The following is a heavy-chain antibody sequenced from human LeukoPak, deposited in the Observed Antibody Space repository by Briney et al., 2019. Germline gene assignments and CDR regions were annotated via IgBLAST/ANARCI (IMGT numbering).Heavy chain of an antibody. J-gene: IGHJ3*02. CDR1: GFTFSSYS. D-gene: IGHD6-6*01. CDR2: ISSSSSYI. V-gene: IGHV3-21*01. Sequence: GGSLRLSCAASGFTFSSYSMNWVRQAPGKGLEWVSSISSSSSYIYYADSVKGRFTISRDNAKNSLYLQMNSLRAEDTSVYYCARKEYSSSSGAFDIWGQGTMVTVSS. CDR3: ARKEYSSSSGAFDI.